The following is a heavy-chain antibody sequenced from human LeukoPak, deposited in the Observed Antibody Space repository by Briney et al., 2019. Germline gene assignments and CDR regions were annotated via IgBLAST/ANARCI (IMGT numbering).Heavy chain of an antibody. CDR2: IYHSGST. CDR3: ARQGGYDSSGYLDF. D-gene: IGHD3-22*01. Sequence: PSETLSLTCAVSGYSISSGYYWGWIRQPPGKGLEWIGSIYHSGSTYYNPSLKSRVTISVDTSENQFSLKLSSVTAADTAVYYCARQGGYDSSGYLDFWGQGTLVTVSS. CDR1: GYSISSGYY. J-gene: IGHJ4*02. V-gene: IGHV4-38-2*01.